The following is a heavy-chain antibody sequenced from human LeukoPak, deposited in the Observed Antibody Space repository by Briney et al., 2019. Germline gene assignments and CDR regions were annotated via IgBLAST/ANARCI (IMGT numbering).Heavy chain of an antibody. CDR2: IYYSGST. CDR3: AKGRYGDYGFDY. D-gene: IGHD4-17*01. J-gene: IGHJ4*02. Sequence: PSETLSLTCTVSGGSISSYYWSWIRQPPGKGLEWIGYIYYSGSTNYNPSLKSRVTISVDTSKNQFSLKLSSVTAADTAVYYCAKGRYGDYGFDYWGQGTLVTVSS. CDR1: GGSISSYY. V-gene: IGHV4-59*01.